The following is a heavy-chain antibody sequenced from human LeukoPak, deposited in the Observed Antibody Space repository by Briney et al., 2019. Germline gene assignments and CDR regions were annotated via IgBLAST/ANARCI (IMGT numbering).Heavy chain of an antibody. Sequence: SQTLSLTCTVSGGSISSYYWSWIRQPPGKGLEWIGYIYYSGSTNYNPSLKSRVTISVDTSKNQFSLKLSSVTAADTAVYYCARGVPFYYMDVWGKGTTVTVSS. CDR3: ARGVPFYYMDV. V-gene: IGHV4-59*12. J-gene: IGHJ6*03. CDR1: GGSISSYY. CDR2: IYYSGST. D-gene: IGHD6-6*01.